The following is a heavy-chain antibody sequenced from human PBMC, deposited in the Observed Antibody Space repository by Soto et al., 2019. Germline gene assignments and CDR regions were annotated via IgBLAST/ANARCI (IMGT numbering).Heavy chain of an antibody. CDR1: GYSFSTYG. Sequence: EVQLVQSGAEVKESGDSLKISCRGSGYSFSTYGIAWVRQLPGKGLEWMGIIYPSDSDTRYSPSFQGQVTISADKSITTAYLQWSSLKASDTAMYYCARQDGDYIGGLDLWGQGTMVTVSS. V-gene: IGHV5-51*01. D-gene: IGHD4-17*01. CDR3: ARQDGDYIGGLDL. J-gene: IGHJ3*01. CDR2: IYPSDSDT.